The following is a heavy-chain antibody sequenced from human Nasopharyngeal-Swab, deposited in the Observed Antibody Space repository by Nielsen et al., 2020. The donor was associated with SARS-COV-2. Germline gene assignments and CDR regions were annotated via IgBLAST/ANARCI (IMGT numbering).Heavy chain of an antibody. Sequence: PGKGLEWIGEINHSGSTNYNPSLKSRVTISVDTSKNQFSLKLSSVTAADTAVYYCARGLGKQITIFEVVIVYNWFDPWGQGTLVTVSS. CDR2: INHSGST. CDR3: ARGLGKQITIFEVVIVYNWFDP. V-gene: IGHV4-34*01. D-gene: IGHD3-3*01. J-gene: IGHJ5*02.